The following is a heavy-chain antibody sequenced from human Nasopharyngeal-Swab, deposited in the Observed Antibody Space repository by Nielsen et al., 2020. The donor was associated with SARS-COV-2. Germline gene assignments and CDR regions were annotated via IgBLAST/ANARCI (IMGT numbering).Heavy chain of an antibody. J-gene: IGHJ4*02. CDR1: GFTVSSNY. V-gene: IGHV3-23*01. CDR3: AKLASSSAFDH. CDR2: ISGSGGST. Sequence: ESLKISCAASGFTVSSNYMSWVRQAPGKGLEWVSAISGSGGSTYYADSVKGRFTISRDNSKNTLYLQMNSLRAEDTAVYYCAKLASSSAFDHWGQGTLVTVSS. D-gene: IGHD6-6*01.